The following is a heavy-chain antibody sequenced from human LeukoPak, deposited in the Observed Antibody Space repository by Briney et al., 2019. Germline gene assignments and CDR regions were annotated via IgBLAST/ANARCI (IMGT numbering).Heavy chain of an antibody. Sequence: PSETLSLTCTVSGGSISSSSYYWGWIRQPPGKGLEWIGSIYYSGSTYYNPSLKSRVTISVDTSKNQFSLKLSSVAAADTAVYYCARDPVAFEYYMDVWGKGTTVTVSS. J-gene: IGHJ6*03. D-gene: IGHD3-16*01. CDR1: GGSISSSSYY. V-gene: IGHV4-39*07. CDR2: IYYSGST. CDR3: ARDPVAFEYYMDV.